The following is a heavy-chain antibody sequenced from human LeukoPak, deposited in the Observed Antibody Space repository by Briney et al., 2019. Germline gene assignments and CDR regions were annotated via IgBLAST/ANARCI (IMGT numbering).Heavy chain of an antibody. CDR2: IKQDGSEK. CDR1: GFTFSSYW. J-gene: IGHJ4*02. CDR3: AREGYSSSWYVKSFDY. D-gene: IGHD6-13*01. Sequence: GGSLRLSCAASGFTFSSYWMSWVRQAPGKGLEWVANIKQDGSEKYYVDSVKGRFTISRDNAKNSLYLQMNSLRAEDTAVYYCAREGYSSSWYVKSFDYWGQGTLVTVSS. V-gene: IGHV3-7*01.